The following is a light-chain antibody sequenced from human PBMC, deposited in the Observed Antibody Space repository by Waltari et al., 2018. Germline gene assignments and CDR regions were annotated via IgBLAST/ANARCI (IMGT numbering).Light chain of an antibody. Sequence: QSVLTQPSSVSAAPGQTVTISCSGRSSKLGNYLVSWYHQLPGAPPKLLIYDNYQRPSGIPDRFSASKSGTSATLDITGLQIGDEADYYCATWDNSLTAVVFGGGTKLTVL. CDR3: ATWDNSLTAVV. J-gene: IGLJ2*01. CDR2: DNY. CDR1: SSKLGNYL. V-gene: IGLV1-51*01.